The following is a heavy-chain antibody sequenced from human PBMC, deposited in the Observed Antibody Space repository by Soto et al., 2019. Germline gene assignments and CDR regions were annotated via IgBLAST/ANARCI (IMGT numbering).Heavy chain of an antibody. CDR3: AVGYCSGGSCYSDAFDI. CDR2: ISSSSSYI. Sequence: EVQLVESGGGLVKPGGSLRLSCAASGFTFSSYSMNWVRQAPGKGLEWVSSISSSSSYIYYADSVKGRFTISRDNAKNSLYLQMNSLRAEDTAVYYCAVGYCSGGSCYSDAFDIWGQGTMVTVSS. V-gene: IGHV3-21*01. J-gene: IGHJ3*02. CDR1: GFTFSSYS. D-gene: IGHD2-15*01.